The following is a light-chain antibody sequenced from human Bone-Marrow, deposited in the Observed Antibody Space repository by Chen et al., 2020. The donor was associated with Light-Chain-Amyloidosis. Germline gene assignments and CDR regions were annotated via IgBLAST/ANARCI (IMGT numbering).Light chain of an antibody. J-gene: IGLJ3*02. CDR2: EDD. V-gene: IGLV6-57*01. Sequence: NFMLTQPHSVSESPGKTVIISCTRSSGSIATNYVQWYQQRLGSSPTTVIYEDDQRPSGVPDRFSGSIDRSSNSASLTISGLETEDEADYYCQSYQGSSQGVFGGGTKLTVL. CDR1: SGSIATNY. CDR3: QSYQGSSQGV.